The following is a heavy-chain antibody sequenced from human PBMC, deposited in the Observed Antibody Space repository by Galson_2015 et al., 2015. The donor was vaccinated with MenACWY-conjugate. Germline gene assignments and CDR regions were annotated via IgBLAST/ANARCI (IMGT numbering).Heavy chain of an antibody. D-gene: IGHD2-21*02. J-gene: IGHJ4*02. CDR2: VSGRGEST. CDR1: GFTFSTYA. Sequence: SLRLSCAASGFTFSTYAMSWVRQAPGKGLEWVSGVSGRGESTYYADSVKGRFTISRDNSKNRLYLQMNSLRAEDTAVYYCAKDQVAAAMMGRYGYWGQGTLVTVSS. V-gene: IGHV3-23*01. CDR3: AKDQVAAAMMGRYGY.